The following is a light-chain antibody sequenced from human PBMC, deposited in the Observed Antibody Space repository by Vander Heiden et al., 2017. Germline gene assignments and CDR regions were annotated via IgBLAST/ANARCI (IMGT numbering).Light chain of an antibody. CDR2: TIS. Sequence: DSVMTQSALYLHVTSGEPASISCRSSQSRMDRDDGNTYLDWYLQKPGQSPQLLIYTISYRASGVPDRFSGSGSGTEFTLKISRVEAEDVGVYCCMQRIETFGQGTKLEIK. V-gene: IGKV2-40*01. J-gene: IGKJ2*01. CDR3: MQRIET. CDR1: QSRMDRDDGNTY.